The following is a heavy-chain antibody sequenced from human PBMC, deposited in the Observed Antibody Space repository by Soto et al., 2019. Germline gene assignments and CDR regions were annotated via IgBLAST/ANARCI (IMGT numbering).Heavy chain of an antibody. CDR2: ISTYSGNT. D-gene: IGHD2-8*01. J-gene: IGHJ4*02. Sequence: QIQMVQSGAEVKQPGASVNISCKTSGYTFSSYSLNWVRQAPGQGLEWMARISTYSGNTHYAERVQGRVTVTLDKSARTAFMEMRGLTSDDTAVYFCARDNGYFDVWGQGTLVTVSS. CDR1: GYTFSSYS. CDR3: ARDNGYFDV. V-gene: IGHV1-18*04.